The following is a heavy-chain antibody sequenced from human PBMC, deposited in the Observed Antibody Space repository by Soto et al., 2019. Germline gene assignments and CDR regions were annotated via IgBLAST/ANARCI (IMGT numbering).Heavy chain of an antibody. CDR3: ARSIAAAGTPDY. J-gene: IGHJ4*02. CDR2: IIPILGIA. CDR1: GGTFSSYT. D-gene: IGHD6-13*01. Sequence: QVQLVQSGAEVKKPGSSVKVSCKASGGTFSSYTISWVRQAPGQGLEWMGRIIPILGIANYAQKFQGRVTITADKSTRTAYMELSSLRSEDTAVYYCARSIAAAGTPDYWGQGTLVTVSS. V-gene: IGHV1-69*02.